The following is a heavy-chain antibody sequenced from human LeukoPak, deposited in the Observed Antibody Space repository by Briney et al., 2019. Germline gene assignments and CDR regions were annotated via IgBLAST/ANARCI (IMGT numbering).Heavy chain of an antibody. CDR1: GFTFTIYW. Sequence: GGSLRLSCAASGFTFTIYWMNWVRQAPGKGLEWVANIKQDGSEMYYVDSVKGRFTISRDNAKNSVYPQMNGLRAEDTAVYYCARDAHRGGDLDVWGQGTTVTVSS. J-gene: IGHJ6*02. V-gene: IGHV3-7*01. CDR2: IKQDGSEM. CDR3: ARDAHRGGDLDV. D-gene: IGHD3-16*01.